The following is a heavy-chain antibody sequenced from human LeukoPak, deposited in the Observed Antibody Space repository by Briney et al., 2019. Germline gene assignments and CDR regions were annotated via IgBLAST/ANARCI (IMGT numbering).Heavy chain of an antibody. J-gene: IGHJ4*02. Sequence: SETLSLTCTVSGGSISSYYWSWIRQPPGKGLEWIGYIYYSGSTNYNPSLKSRVTISVDTSKNQFSLKLSSVTAADTAVYYCARAFTYYDYVWGSYRGERSKNRDYYFDYWGQGTLVTVSS. CDR3: ARAFTYYDYVWGSYRGERSKNRDYYFDY. CDR1: GGSISSYY. D-gene: IGHD3-16*02. CDR2: IYYSGST. V-gene: IGHV4-59*01.